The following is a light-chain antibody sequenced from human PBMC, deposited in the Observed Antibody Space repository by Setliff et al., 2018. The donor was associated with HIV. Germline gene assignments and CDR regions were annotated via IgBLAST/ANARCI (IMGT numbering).Light chain of an antibody. Sequence: QSVLAQPRSVSGSPGQTVTFSCTGSSSDVGAYDYVSWYQQHPGKAPKLIIYDVRKRPSGVPDRFSGSKSGDTASLTISGLQPEDEADYYCCSYAATYTYIFGTGTKGTV. J-gene: IGLJ1*01. V-gene: IGLV2-11*01. CDR3: CSYAATYTYI. CDR1: SSDVGAYDY. CDR2: DVR.